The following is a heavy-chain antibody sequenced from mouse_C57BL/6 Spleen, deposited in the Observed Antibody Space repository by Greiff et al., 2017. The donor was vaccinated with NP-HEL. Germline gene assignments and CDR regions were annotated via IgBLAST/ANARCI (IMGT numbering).Heavy chain of an antibody. CDR2: IDPEDGDT. Sequence: EVQLQQSGAELVRPGASVKLSCTASGFNIKDYYMHWVKQRPEQGLEWIGRIDPEDGDTEYAPKFQGKATMTADTSSNTAYLQLSSLTSEDTAVYYCTTSYYYGSYWYFDVWGTGTTVTVSS. D-gene: IGHD1-1*01. J-gene: IGHJ1*03. CDR3: TTSYYYGSYWYFDV. CDR1: GFNIKDYY. V-gene: IGHV14-1*01.